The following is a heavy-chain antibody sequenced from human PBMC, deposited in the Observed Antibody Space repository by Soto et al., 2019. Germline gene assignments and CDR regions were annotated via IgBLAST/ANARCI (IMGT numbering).Heavy chain of an antibody. D-gene: IGHD3-22*01. J-gene: IGHJ4*02. CDR2: IYYSGST. CDR1: GGSISSGGYY. V-gene: IGHV4-31*03. Sequence: SETLSLTCTVSGGSISSGGYYWSWIRQHPGKGLEWIGYIYYSGSTYYNPSLKSRVTISVDTSKNQFSLKLSSVTAADTAVYYCARDLHSSGYPLGFGYFDYWGQGTLVTVSS. CDR3: ARDLHSSGYPLGFGYFDY.